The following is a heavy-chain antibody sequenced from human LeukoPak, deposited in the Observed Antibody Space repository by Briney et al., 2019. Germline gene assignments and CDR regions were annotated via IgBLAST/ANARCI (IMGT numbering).Heavy chain of an antibody. J-gene: IGHJ4*02. Sequence: SETLSLTRTVSAGSISNYCWSWIRQPPGKGLEWIGYIYYSGSTNYNPSLRSRVSISLETSKNQVSLKLSSITAADTAGYYCAGFAIPAAMFDYWGRGTMVTVSS. D-gene: IGHD2-2*01. CDR1: AGSISNYC. V-gene: IGHV4-59*01. CDR2: IYYSGST. CDR3: AGFAIPAAMFDY.